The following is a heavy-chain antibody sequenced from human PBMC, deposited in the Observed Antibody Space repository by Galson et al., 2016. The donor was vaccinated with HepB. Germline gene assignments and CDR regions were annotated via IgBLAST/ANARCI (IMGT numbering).Heavy chain of an antibody. D-gene: IGHD2-2*01. Sequence: ETLSLTCSVSGGSISSPSHFWGWIRQPPGKGLEWIANIYFIGTTYYNPSLKSRVTISVDASKKQFSLKLNSVTAADTAVYYCARMAGTLGHCTTTTCYGATVSFDSWGHGTLVTVSS. CDR1: GGSISSPSHF. CDR3: ARMAGTLGHCTTTTCYGATVSFDS. V-gene: IGHV4-39*01. CDR2: IYFIGTT. J-gene: IGHJ4*01.